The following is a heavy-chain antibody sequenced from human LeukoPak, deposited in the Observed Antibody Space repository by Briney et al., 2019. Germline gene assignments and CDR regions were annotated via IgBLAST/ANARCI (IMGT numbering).Heavy chain of an antibody. CDR1: GFTFSSSA. D-gene: IGHD6-13*01. CDR3: ASERPSSSWYDF. V-gene: IGHV3-7*01. CDR2: IHPDGSEK. J-gene: IGHJ5*01. Sequence: PGGSLRLSCAASGFTFSSSAMHWVRQAPGKGLEWVANIHPDGSEKYYVGSVRGRFTISRDNAKNSLYLQMNSLRAEDTAVYYCASERPSSSWYDFWGQGTLVTVSS.